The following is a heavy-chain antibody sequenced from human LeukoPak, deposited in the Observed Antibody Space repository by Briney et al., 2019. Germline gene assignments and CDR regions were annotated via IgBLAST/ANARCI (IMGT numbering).Heavy chain of an antibody. J-gene: IGHJ3*02. Sequence: GGSLRLSCAASGFTFNNAWMSWVRQAPGKGLEWVGRIKSKTDGGTTDYAAPVKGRFTISRDDSKNTLYLQMNSLKTEDTAVYYCAREYSSGWSPIDAFDIWAKGQWSPSLQ. CDR2: IKSKTDGGTT. V-gene: IGHV3-15*01. D-gene: IGHD6-19*01. CDR1: GFTFNNAW. CDR3: AREYSSGWSPIDAFDI.